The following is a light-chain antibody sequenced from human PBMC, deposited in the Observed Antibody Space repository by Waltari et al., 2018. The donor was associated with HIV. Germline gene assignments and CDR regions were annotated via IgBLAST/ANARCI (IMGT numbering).Light chain of an antibody. CDR3: QQYSITPVT. V-gene: IGKV4-1*01. J-gene: IGKJ2*01. CDR2: WAS. CDR1: PSVFYSSNSKNY. Sequence: EIVMTQYPDSLAVSLGEGATQTCKYSPSVFYSSNSKNYLAWYQQKPGQPPKLLIYWASTRESGVPDRFSGSGSGTDFTLTISSLQAEDVAVYYCQQYSITPVTFGQGTKLEIK.